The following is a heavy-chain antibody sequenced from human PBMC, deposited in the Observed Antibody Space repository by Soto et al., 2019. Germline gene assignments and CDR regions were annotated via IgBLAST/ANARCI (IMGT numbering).Heavy chain of an antibody. V-gene: IGHV7-4-1*01. CDR3: ARDRHIMTRSLTRCWFDP. CDR1: GYTFTSYA. J-gene: IGHJ5*02. D-gene: IGHD3-16*01. Sequence: QVQLVQSGSELKKPGASVKVSCKASGYTFTSYAMNWVRQAPGQGLEWMGWINTNTGNPTYAQGFTGRFVFSLDTSVSAAYLQICSRKAEATAVYYCARDRHIMTRSLTRCWFDPWGQGTLVTVSS. CDR2: INTNTGNP.